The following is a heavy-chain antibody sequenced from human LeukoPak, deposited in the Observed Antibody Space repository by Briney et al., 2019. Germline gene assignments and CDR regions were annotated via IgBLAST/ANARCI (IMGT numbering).Heavy chain of an antibody. V-gene: IGHV4-61*02. CDR1: GCSISSGSYY. D-gene: IGHD6-19*01. Sequence: SETLSLTCTVSGCSISSGSYYWSWIRQPAGKGLEWIGRIYTSGSTNYNPSLKSRVTISVDTSKNQFSLKLSSVTAADTAVYYCARDSSGRYYFDYWGQGTLVTVSS. CDR2: IYTSGST. J-gene: IGHJ4*02. CDR3: ARDSSGRYYFDY.